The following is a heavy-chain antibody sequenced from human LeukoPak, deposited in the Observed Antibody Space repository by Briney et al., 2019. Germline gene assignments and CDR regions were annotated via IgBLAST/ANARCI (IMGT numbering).Heavy chain of an antibody. Sequence: SETLSLTCTVSGGSISSYYWSWIRQPPGKGLEWIGCIYYSGSTNYNPSLKSRVTISVDTSKNQFSLKLSSVTAADTAVYYCARQYCSSTSCYMSFDYWGQGTLVTVSS. CDR3: ARQYCSSTSCYMSFDY. V-gene: IGHV4-59*01. CDR1: GGSISSYY. CDR2: IYYSGST. D-gene: IGHD2-2*02. J-gene: IGHJ4*02.